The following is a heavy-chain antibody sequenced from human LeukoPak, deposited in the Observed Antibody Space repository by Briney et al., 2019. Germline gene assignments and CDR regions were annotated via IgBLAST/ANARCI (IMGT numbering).Heavy chain of an antibody. D-gene: IGHD4-11*01. CDR1: GYTFTSYY. CDR2: IIPIFGTA. Sequence: SVKVSCKASGYTFTSYYMHWVRQAPGQGLEWMGGIIPIFGTANYAQKFQGRVTITTDESTSTAYMELSSLRSEDTAVYYCARGPTVSTYYYYYYMDVWGKGTTVTVSS. J-gene: IGHJ6*03. V-gene: IGHV1-69*05. CDR3: ARGPTVSTYYYYYYMDV.